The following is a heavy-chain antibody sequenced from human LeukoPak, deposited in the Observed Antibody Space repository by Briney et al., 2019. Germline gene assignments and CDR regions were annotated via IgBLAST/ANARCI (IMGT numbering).Heavy chain of an antibody. J-gene: IGHJ3*02. CDR2: IWYDGSNK. Sequence: GRSLRLSCAASGFTFSGYGMHWVRQAPGKGLEWVAVIWYDGSNKYYADSVKGRFTISRDNSKNTLYLQMNSLRAEDTAVYYCARAGYGDYVPAFDIWGQGTMVTVSS. CDR1: GFTFSGYG. CDR3: ARAGYGDYVPAFDI. V-gene: IGHV3-33*01. D-gene: IGHD4-17*01.